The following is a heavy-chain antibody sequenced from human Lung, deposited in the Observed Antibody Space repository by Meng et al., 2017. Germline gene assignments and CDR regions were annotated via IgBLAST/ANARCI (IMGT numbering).Heavy chain of an antibody. J-gene: IGHJ4*02. Sequence: VQLVELVGAVVPAGGALRLPCAASGFSFSSYAMSWGRHAPGKGLEWVSALSGGGFTTYYADSVKGRFAISRHKSKNTLNLQMYIRRAEDTALYYCAKYSYGLGDYLDYWGQGTLVTVSS. V-gene: IGHV3-23*04. CDR2: LSGGGFTT. D-gene: IGHD3-10*01. CDR3: AKYSYGLGDYLDY. CDR1: GFSFSSYA.